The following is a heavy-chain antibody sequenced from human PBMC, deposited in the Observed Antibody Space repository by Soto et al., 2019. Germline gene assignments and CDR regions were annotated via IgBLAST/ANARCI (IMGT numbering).Heavy chain of an antibody. CDR2: IWSDGSNK. V-gene: IGHV3-33*01. D-gene: IGHD6-13*01. Sequence: GLEWVAVIWSDGSNKYYADSVKGRFTIFRDNSKSTLYLQMNGLRAEDTAVYYCARDGSNKPGFYYGMNVWGQGTTVTVSS. J-gene: IGHJ6*02. CDR3: ARDGSNKPGFYYGMNV.